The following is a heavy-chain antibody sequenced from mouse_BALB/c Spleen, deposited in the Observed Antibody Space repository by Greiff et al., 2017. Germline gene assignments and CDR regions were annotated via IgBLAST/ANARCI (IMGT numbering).Heavy chain of an antibody. CDR3: ARGVHGYYVDY. CDR1: GYTFTSYW. D-gene: IGHD2-2*01. CDR2: INPSNGRT. V-gene: IGHV1S81*02. Sequence: VQLQQPGAELVKPGASVKLSCKASGYTFTSYWMHWVKQRPGQGLEWIGEINPSNGRTNYNEKFKSKATLTVDKSSSTAYMQLSSLTSEDSAVYYCARGVHGYYVDYWGQGTTLTVSS. J-gene: IGHJ2*01.